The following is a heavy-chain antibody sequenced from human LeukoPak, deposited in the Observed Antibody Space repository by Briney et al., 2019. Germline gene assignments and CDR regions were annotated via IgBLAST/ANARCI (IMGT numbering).Heavy chain of an antibody. CDR3: TRQSAYHYDILTGSATRFDY. J-gene: IGHJ4*02. Sequence: GGSLRLSCTASGFTFGDYAMSWFRQAPGKGLEWVGFIRSKAYGGTTEYAASVKGRFTISRDDSKSIAYLQMNSLKTEDTAVYYCTRQSAYHYDILTGSATRFDYWGQGTLVTVSS. D-gene: IGHD3-9*01. V-gene: IGHV3-49*03. CDR1: GFTFGDYA. CDR2: IRSKAYGGTT.